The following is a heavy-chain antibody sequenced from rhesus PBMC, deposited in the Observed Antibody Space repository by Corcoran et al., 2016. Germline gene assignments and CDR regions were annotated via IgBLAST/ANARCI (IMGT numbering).Heavy chain of an antibody. V-gene: IGHV3S5*01. CDR3: AKQRLALDY. D-gene: IGHD6-31*01. J-gene: IGHJ4*01. CDR1: GFTFSSYG. CDR2: MSKGGGSR. Sequence: EVQLVESGGGLVQPGGSLRLSCAASGFTFSSYGMSWVRQSPGKGLEWVSYMSKGGGSRYDADSVKGRFTISRDNSKNTLSLQMNSLRAEDTAVYYWAKQRLALDYWGQGVLVTVSS.